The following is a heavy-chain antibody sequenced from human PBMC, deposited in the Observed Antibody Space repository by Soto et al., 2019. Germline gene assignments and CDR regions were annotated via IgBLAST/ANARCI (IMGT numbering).Heavy chain of an antibody. J-gene: IGHJ4*02. CDR2: ISGSGGST. D-gene: IGHD2-8*02. CDR1: GFTFSSYA. Sequence: GGSLRLSCAASGFTFSSYAMSWVRQAPGKGLEWVSAISGSGGSTYYADSVKGRFTISRDNSKNTLYLQMNSLRAEDTAVYYWAKDLSLVAYADNFDYWGQGTLVTVSS. V-gene: IGHV3-23*01. CDR3: AKDLSLVAYADNFDY.